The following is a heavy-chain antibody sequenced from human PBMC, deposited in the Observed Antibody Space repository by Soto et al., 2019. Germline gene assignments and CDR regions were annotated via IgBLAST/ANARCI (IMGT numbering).Heavy chain of an antibody. CDR2: TYYRSKWYN. Sequence: PSQTLSLTCAISGDSVSSNSAAWNWIRQSPSRGLEWLGRTYYRSKWYNDYAVSVKSRITINPDTSKNQFSLQLNSVTPEDTAVYYCARDLRYHFLSGYPKDPWFDPWGQGTLVTVSS. J-gene: IGHJ5*02. CDR1: GDSVSSNSAA. CDR3: ARDLRYHFLSGYPKDPWFDP. D-gene: IGHD3-3*01. V-gene: IGHV6-1*01.